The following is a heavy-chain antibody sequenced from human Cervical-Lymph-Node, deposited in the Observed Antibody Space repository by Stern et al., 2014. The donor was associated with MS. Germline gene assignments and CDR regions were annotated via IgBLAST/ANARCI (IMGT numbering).Heavy chain of an antibody. Sequence: QVQLGQSGAEVKKPGASVKVSCKASGYTFTSHYMHWVRQAPGQGLEWVGIINPSGDSASYAQKFQGRVTMTRDTSTSTVYMELSSLRSEDTAVYYCASGTGSKRPTGNNWGQGTLVTVSS. CDR2: INPSGDSA. V-gene: IGHV1-46*01. D-gene: IGHD3/OR15-3a*01. J-gene: IGHJ4*02. CDR3: ASGTGSKRPTGNN. CDR1: GYTFTSHY.